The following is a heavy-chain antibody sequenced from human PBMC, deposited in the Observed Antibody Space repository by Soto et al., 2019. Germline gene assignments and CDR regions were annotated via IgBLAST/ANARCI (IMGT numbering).Heavy chain of an antibody. V-gene: IGHV1-69*01. CDR3: ARDGHCDFWRDPGFDP. CDR2: LIPMFATA. CDR1: GGTFSSYT. D-gene: IGHD3-3*01. J-gene: IGHJ5*02. Sequence: QVQLVQSGAEVKKPGSSVTVSCKASGGTFSSYTVNWVRQAPGQGLEWMGGLIPMFATAGYAQKFQGRLTITADESTNTAFMELSSLRFEDTAIYYCARDGHCDFWRDPGFDPWGQGTLVTVSS.